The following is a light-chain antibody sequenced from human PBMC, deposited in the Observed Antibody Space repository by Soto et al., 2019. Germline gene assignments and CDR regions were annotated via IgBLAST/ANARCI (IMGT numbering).Light chain of an antibody. CDR1: SSDVGGYNY. CDR3: SSYTTTSTLV. Sequence: QSVLTQPASVSGSPGQSITISCTGTSSDVGGYNYVSWYQQHPDKAPKLIISEVRNRPSGISYRFTGSKSGNTASLTISGLQAEDEADYYCSSYTTTSTLVFGGGTKVTVL. V-gene: IGLV2-14*01. CDR2: EVR. J-gene: IGLJ3*02.